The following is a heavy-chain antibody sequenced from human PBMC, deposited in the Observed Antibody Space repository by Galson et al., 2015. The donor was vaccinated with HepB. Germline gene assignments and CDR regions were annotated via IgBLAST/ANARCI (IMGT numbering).Heavy chain of an antibody. CDR1: GFTFSSYA. D-gene: IGHD3-10*01. J-gene: IGHJ4*02. Sequence: SLRLSCAASGFTFSSYAMSWVRQAPGKGLEWVSAISGSGGSTYYADSVKGRFTISRDNSKNTLYLQMNSLRAEDTAVYYCAKVYYYGSGSYYSSFDYWGQGTLVTVSS. CDR2: ISGSGGST. CDR3: AKVYYYGSGSYYSSFDY. V-gene: IGHV3-23*01.